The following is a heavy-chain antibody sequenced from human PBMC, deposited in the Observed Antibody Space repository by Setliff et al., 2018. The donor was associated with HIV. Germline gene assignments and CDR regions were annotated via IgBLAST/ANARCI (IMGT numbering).Heavy chain of an antibody. D-gene: IGHD3-9*01. CDR2: IYVSDSDI. CDR3: TKGGGLNFRYHDWFVKI. CDR1: GDKFPNYY. J-gene: IGHJ4*03. Sequence: LGESLKISCKDSGDKFPNYYLGWVRQMPGKGLEWIGVIYVSDSDIRYSPSFQGQVTISADKSINTASLQLNSLRASDTAIYYCTKGGGLNFRYHDWFVKIWGQGTLVTVSS. V-gene: IGHV5-51*01.